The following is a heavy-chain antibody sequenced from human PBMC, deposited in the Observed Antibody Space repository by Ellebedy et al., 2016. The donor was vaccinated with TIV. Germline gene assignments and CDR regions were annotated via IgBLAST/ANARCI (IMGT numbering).Heavy chain of an antibody. Sequence: PGGSLRLSCAASGFSFSSHRINWVRQAPGKGLEWVSSITSSEDYIFYADSVRGRFTVSRDNAKNSLSLQMNSLRDEDTAVYYCARGGIPDAFNVWGQGTMVTVSS. CDR1: GFSFSSHR. J-gene: IGHJ3*01. CDR3: ARGGIPDAFNV. V-gene: IGHV3-21*01. CDR2: ITSSEDYI. D-gene: IGHD3-16*01.